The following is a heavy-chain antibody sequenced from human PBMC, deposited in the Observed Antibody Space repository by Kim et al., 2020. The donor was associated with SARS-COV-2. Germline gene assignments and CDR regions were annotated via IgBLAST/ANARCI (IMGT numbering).Heavy chain of an antibody. CDR3: ARHGGIAAADYGMDV. J-gene: IGHJ6*02. CDR2: IYPGDSDT. CDR1: GYSFTSYW. D-gene: IGHD6-13*01. Sequence: GGSLRLSCKGSGYSFTSYWIGWVRQMPGKGLEWMGIIYPGDSDTRYSPSFQGQVTISADKSISTAYLQWSSLKASDTAMYYCARHGGIAAADYGMDVWGQGTTVTVSS. V-gene: IGHV5-51*01.